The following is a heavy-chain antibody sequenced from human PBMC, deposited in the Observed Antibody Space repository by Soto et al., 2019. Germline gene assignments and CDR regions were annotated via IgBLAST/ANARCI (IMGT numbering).Heavy chain of an antibody. D-gene: IGHD6-13*01. J-gene: IGHJ4*02. CDR3: ARGSSGYISSWYYFDY. CDR2: IIGIGGST. Sequence: EVQLLESGGGLVQPGGSLRLSCAASGFTFTDYALSWVRQAPGKGLEWVATIIGIGGSTYLADSVKGRLSISRDNSKNTVSLLMNSLRAEDTAVYFCARGSSGYISSWYYFDYWGRGTLVTVSS. CDR1: GFTFTDYA. V-gene: IGHV3-23*01.